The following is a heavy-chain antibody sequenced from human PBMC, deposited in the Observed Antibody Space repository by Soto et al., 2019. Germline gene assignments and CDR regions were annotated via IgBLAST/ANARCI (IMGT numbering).Heavy chain of an antibody. CDR1: GFTFNTYW. J-gene: IGHJ6*02. CDR3: ARGRYYGMDV. CDR2: INSDGTST. V-gene: IGHV3-74*01. Sequence: EVQLVESGGGLVQPGGSLRLPCAGSGFTFNTYWIHWVRQAPGKGLVWVSCINSDGTSTRYADSVKGRFTISRDNAKNTLYLQMNSPRTEDTAVYYCARGRYYGMDVWGQGTTVTVSS.